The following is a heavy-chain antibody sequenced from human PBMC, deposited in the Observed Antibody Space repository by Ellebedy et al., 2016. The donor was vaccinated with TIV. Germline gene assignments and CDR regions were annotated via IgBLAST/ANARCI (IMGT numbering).Heavy chain of an antibody. J-gene: IGHJ4*02. CDR1: GFTVSSNY. CDR3: TTFYGWGPREVDY. CDR2: IKSKTDGGTT. V-gene: IGHV3-15*01. Sequence: PGGSLRLSCAASGFTVSSNYMSWVRQAPGKGLEWVGRIKSKTDGGTTDYAAPVKGRFTISRDDSKNTLYLQMNSLKTEDTAVYYCTTFYGWGPREVDYWGQGTLVTVSS. D-gene: IGHD3-10*01.